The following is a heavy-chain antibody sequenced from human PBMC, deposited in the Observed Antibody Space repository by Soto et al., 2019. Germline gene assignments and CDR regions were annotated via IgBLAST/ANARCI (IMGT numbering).Heavy chain of an antibody. CDR3: ARIRNTRGSGWYYFDY. Sequence: SGPTLVNPTQPLTLTCTFSGFSLSTSGVGLGCIRQPPGKDLDWLALIDWDDNKYYSTSLKTRLSISKDTSKNQVVLTMTNMDPVDTATYYCARIRNTRGSGWYYFDYWGQGTLVTVSS. D-gene: IGHD6-19*01. J-gene: IGHJ4*02. CDR1: GFSLSTSGVG. V-gene: IGHV2-70*01. CDR2: IDWDDNK.